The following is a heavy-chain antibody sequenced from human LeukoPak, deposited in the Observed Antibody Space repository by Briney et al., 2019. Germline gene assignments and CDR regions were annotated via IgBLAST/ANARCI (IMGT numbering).Heavy chain of an antibody. CDR2: ISAYNDNT. V-gene: IGHV1-18*01. Sequence: ASVKVSCKASGYTFTSFGISWVRQAPGQGLEWMGWISAYNDNTNYAQKFQGRITLTADTSTSTAYMELRSLRSDDTAVYYCARAGAWELQASDYWGQGTLVTVSS. J-gene: IGHJ4*02. D-gene: IGHD1-26*01. CDR3: ARAGAWELQASDY. CDR1: GYTFTSFG.